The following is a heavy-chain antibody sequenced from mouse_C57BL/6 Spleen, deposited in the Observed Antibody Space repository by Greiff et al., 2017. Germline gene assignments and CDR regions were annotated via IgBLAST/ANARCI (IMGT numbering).Heavy chain of an antibody. CDR2: IWGGGST. J-gene: IGHJ4*01. Sequence: QVQLQQSGPGLVAPSQSLSITCTVSGFSLTSYGVDWVRQPPGKGLEWLGVIWGGGSTNYNSALMSRLSISKDNSKSQVFLKMNSLQTDDTAMYYCAKHETDYYGSRGYAMDYWGQGTSVTVSS. V-gene: IGHV2-9*01. CDR3: AKHETDYYGSRGYAMDY. CDR1: GFSLTSYG. D-gene: IGHD1-1*01.